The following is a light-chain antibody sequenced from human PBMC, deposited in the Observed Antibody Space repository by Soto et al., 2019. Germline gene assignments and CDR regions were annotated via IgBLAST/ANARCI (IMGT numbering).Light chain of an antibody. Sequence: DIQMTQSPSSLSASVGNRVSITCRASQDISNYLAWYQQKPGKVPEVLIYAASTLQPGVPSRFSGSGSGTDFTLTISRLEPEDFAVYYCQQYGSSGTFGQGTKVDIK. CDR3: QQYGSSGT. CDR1: QDISNY. J-gene: IGKJ1*01. V-gene: IGKV1-27*01. CDR2: AAS.